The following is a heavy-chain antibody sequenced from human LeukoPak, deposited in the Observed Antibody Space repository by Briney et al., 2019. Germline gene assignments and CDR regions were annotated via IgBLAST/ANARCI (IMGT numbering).Heavy chain of an antibody. D-gene: IGHD6-6*01. V-gene: IGHV1-2*02. Sequence: ASVKVSRKASGYTFTGYYMHWVRQAPGQGLEWMGWINPNSGGTNYAQKFQGRVTMTRDTSISTAYMELSRLRSDDTAVYYCARGQASIAARPSDYWGQGTLVTVSS. CDR3: ARGQASIAARPSDY. CDR2: INPNSGGT. CDR1: GYTFTGYY. J-gene: IGHJ4*02.